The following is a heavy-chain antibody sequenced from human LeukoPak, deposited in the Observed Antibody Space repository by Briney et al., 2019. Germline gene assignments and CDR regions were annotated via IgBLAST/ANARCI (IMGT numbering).Heavy chain of an antibody. Sequence: GGSLRLSCTASGFTFTSYAMTWVRQPPGKGLEWVSSISGWGGDTYYADSVKGRFTISRDNAKNSLYLQMNSLRAEDTAVYYCARERYYPFDYWGQGTLVTVSS. J-gene: IGHJ4*02. CDR1: GFTFTSYA. D-gene: IGHD3-22*01. V-gene: IGHV3-23*01. CDR2: ISGWGGDT. CDR3: ARERYYPFDY.